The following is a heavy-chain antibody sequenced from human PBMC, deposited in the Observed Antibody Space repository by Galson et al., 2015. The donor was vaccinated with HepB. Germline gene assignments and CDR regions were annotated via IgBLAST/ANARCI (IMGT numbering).Heavy chain of an antibody. CDR1: GYSFTSYW. CDR2: IYPGDSDT. V-gene: IGHV5-51*01. CDR3: ARSQYYDFWSGYWGYYYYGMDV. J-gene: IGHJ6*02. Sequence: QSGAEVKKPGESLKISCKGSGYSFTSYWIGWVRQMPGKGLEWMGIIYPGDSDTRYSPSFQGQVTISADKSISTAYLQWSSLEASDTAMYYCARSQYYDFWSGYWGYYYYGMDVWGQGTTVTVSS. D-gene: IGHD3-3*01.